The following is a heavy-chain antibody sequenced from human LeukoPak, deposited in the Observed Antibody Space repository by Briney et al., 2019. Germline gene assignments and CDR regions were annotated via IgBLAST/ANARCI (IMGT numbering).Heavy chain of an antibody. CDR3: ARGSRGYSYG. Sequence: SETLSLTCTVSGDSVSSGSYYWSWIRQPPGTGLEWIGYIYYSASTNYNPSLKSRVTISVDTSNNQFSLKLSSVTAADTAVYYCARGSRGYSYGWGQGTLVTVSS. J-gene: IGHJ4*02. V-gene: IGHV4-61*01. D-gene: IGHD5-18*01. CDR1: GDSVSSGSYY. CDR2: IYYSAST.